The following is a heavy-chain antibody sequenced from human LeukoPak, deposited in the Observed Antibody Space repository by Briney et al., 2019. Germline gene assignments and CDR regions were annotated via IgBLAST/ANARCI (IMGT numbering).Heavy chain of an antibody. V-gene: IGHV3-23*01. CDR2: IGGSGGDA. CDR3: AQPQSDALLRLLEWLLYGSAST. J-gene: IGHJ5*02. Sequence: PRRSLRLSCAASGFAFSTYAMTWVREAPGKGLGWVSAIGGSGGDAYYADSVKGRFTISRDNSKNTVYLQMNSLRVEDTALSYCAQPQSDALLRLLEWLLYGSASTWGQGNLVTVSS. D-gene: IGHD3-3*01. CDR1: GFAFSTYA.